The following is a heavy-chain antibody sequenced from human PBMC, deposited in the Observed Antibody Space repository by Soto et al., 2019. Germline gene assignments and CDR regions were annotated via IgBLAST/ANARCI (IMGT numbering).Heavy chain of an antibody. Sequence: EVQLVESGGGLVKPGGSLRLSCAASGFTFSSYSMNWVRQAPGKGLEWVSSISSSSSYIYYADSVKGRFTISRDNAKNSLYLQMNSLRAEDTAVYYCARVEYSSSSISFYYYMDVWGKGTTVTVS. CDR1: GFTFSSYS. CDR2: ISSSSSYI. CDR3: ARVEYSSSSISFYYYMDV. V-gene: IGHV3-21*01. D-gene: IGHD6-6*01. J-gene: IGHJ6*03.